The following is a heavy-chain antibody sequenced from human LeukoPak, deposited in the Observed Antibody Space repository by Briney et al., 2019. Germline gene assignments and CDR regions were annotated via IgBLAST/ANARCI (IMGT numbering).Heavy chain of an antibody. CDR3: ARGYCSSTSCYAVYFQH. J-gene: IGHJ1*01. V-gene: IGHV1-18*01. CDR1: GYTFTSYG. Sequence: ASVKVSCKASGYTFTSYGISWVRQAPGQGLEWMGWISAYNGNTNYAQKLQGRVTMTTDTSTSTAYMELRSLRSDDTAVYYCARGYCSSTSCYAVYFQHWGQGTLVTVSS. D-gene: IGHD2-2*01. CDR2: ISAYNGNT.